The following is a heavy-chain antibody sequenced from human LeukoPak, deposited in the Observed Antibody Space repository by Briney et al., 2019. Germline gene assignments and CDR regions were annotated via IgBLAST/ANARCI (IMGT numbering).Heavy chain of an antibody. CDR1: GFTFSSYA. CDR2: ISGSGGST. V-gene: IGHV3-23*01. D-gene: IGHD6-19*01. Sequence: GALRLPCAASGFTFSSYAMSWVRQPPGKGLDWASAISGSGGSTYYADSVKGRFTISRDNSKNSLYLQMNSLRAEDTAVYYCARAAIAVAGRPSDYWGQGTLVTVSS. CDR3: ARAAIAVAGRPSDY. J-gene: IGHJ4*02.